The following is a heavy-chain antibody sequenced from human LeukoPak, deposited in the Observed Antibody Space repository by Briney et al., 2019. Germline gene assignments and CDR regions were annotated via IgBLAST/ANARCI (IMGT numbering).Heavy chain of an antibody. V-gene: IGHV4-39*07. CDR2: IYYSGST. D-gene: IGHD2-15*01. CDR1: GGSISSSSYY. CDR3: ARVRRYCSGGSCYSGWFDP. Sequence: SETLSLTCTVSGGSISSSSYYWGWIRQPPGKGLEWIGSIYYSGSTYYNPSLKSRVTISVDTSKNQFSLKLSSVTAADTAVYYCARVRRYCSGGSCYSGWFDPWGQGTLVTVSS. J-gene: IGHJ5*02.